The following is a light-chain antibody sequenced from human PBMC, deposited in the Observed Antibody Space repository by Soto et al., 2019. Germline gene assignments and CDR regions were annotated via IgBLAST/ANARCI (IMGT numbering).Light chain of an antibody. CDR3: ASKTTNRGYML. CDR1: SSDIGGYDF. CDR2: EVS. J-gene: IGLJ2*01. V-gene: IGLV2-14*01. Sequence: QSALTQPASVSGSPGQSVTISCAGTSSDIGGYDFVSWYQHRPGKAPQLMIFEVSNRPSGVSRRFSGSKSGNTASLTISGLQPEDEADYYCASKTTNRGYMLFGGGTKLTVL.